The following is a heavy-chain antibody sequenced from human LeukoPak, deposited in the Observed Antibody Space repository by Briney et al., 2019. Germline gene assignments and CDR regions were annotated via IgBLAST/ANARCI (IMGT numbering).Heavy chain of an antibody. D-gene: IGHD6-6*01. CDR2: IKQDGSEK. Sequence: GGSLRLSCAASGFTFSSYWMNWVRQAPGKGLEWVANIKQDGSEKYYVDSVKGRFTISRDNAKNSLYLQMNSLRAEDTAVYYCASSIAARPTYYYMDVWGKGTTVTVSS. CDR1: GFTFSSYW. V-gene: IGHV3-7*01. J-gene: IGHJ6*03. CDR3: ASSIAARPTYYYMDV.